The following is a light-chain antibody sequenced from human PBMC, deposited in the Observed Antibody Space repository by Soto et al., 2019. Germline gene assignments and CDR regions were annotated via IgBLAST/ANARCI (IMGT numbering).Light chain of an antibody. CDR3: QQYNNGPPWT. V-gene: IGKV3-15*01. CDR2: GAS. J-gene: IGKJ1*01. Sequence: EIVLTQSPGTLSLSPGERATLSCRASQSISSNLAWYQQKPGQGPRLLIYGASTRATGIPARFSGSGSGTEFTLTISSLQSEDFAVYYCQQYNNGPPWTFGQGTKVDIK. CDR1: QSISSN.